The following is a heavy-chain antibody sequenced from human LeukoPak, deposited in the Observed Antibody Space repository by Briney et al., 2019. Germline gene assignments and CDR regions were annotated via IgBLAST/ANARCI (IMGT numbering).Heavy chain of an antibody. CDR3: ANTFGYNY. CDR1: GYTFTGYY. CDR2: INPNSGDT. D-gene: IGHD1-1*01. J-gene: IGHJ4*02. V-gene: IGHV1-2*02. Sequence: GASVKLSCKASGYTFTGYYVHWVRQAPGQGLEWMGWINPNSGDTNYAQKFQGRVTMTRDKSISTAYLELSRLRSDDTAVYYCANTFGYNYWGQGTLVTVSS.